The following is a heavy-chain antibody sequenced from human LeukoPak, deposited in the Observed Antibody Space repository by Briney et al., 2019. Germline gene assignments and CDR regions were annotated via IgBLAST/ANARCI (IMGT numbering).Heavy chain of an antibody. V-gene: IGHV4-39*01. CDR2: IYYSGST. J-gene: IGHJ4*02. D-gene: IGHD2-15*01. Sequence: PSETLSLTCTVSGGSISSSSYYWGWIRQPPGKGLEWIRSIYYSGSTYYNPSLKSRVTISVDTSKNQFSLKLSSVTAADTAVYYCARLVVVVTTWVFPYFDYWGQGTLVTVSS. CDR1: GGSISSSSYY. CDR3: ARLVVVVTTWVFPYFDY.